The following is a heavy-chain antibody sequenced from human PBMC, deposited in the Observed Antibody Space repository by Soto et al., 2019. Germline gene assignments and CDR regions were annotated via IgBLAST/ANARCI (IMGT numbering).Heavy chain of an antibody. CDR2: IRSKSNNYAT. D-gene: IGHD4-4*01. J-gene: IGHJ4*02. V-gene: IGHV3-73*01. Sequence: GGSLRLSCAASGFTFSGSAMHWVRQASGKGLEWVGRIRSKSNNYATTYAASVKGRFTISRDDSQNTAFLLMNNLKTEDTAVYYCTGRAVLSTVTADYWGQGTLVTVSS. CDR1: GFTFSGSA. CDR3: TGRAVLSTVTADY.